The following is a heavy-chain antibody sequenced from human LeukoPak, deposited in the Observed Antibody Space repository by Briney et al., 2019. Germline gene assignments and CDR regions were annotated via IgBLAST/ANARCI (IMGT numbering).Heavy chain of an antibody. J-gene: IGHJ4*02. CDR3: ARGQTHDFWSGTWAY. Sequence: PGRSLRLSCAASGFTFSSYWMSWVRQAPGKGLEWVANIKQDGSEKYYVDSVKGRFTISRDNAKNSLYLQMNSLRAEDTAVYYCARGQTHDFWSGTWAYWGQGTLVTVSS. CDR1: GFTFSSYW. D-gene: IGHD3-3*01. V-gene: IGHV3-7*01. CDR2: IKQDGSEK.